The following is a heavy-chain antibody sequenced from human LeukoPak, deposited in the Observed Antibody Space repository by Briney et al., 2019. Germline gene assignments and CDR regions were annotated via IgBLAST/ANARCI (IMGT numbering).Heavy chain of an antibody. CDR1: GYTFTSYD. J-gene: IGHJ4*02. D-gene: IGHD3-10*01. CDR3: ARGRAYGSGSYYGGY. Sequence: GASVNVSCKASGYTFTSYDINWVRQAAGQGLEWMGWMNPNSGNTGYAQKFQGRVTMTRNTSISTAYMELSSLRSEDTAVYYCARGRAYGSGSYYGGYWGQGTLVTVSS. CDR2: MNPNSGNT. V-gene: IGHV1-8*01.